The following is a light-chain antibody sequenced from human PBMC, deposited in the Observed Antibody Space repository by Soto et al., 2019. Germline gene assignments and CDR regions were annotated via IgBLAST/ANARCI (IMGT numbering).Light chain of an antibody. CDR1: SSDIGGYNF. J-gene: IGLJ2*01. Sequence: QSALTQPASVSGSPGQSITISCTGTSSDIGGYNFVSWYQQHPGNAPKLMLYEVTNRPSGISNRFSGSKSGNTASLTISGVQPADEADYYCSSYRTMTTLVFGGGTKRTVL. V-gene: IGLV2-14*01. CDR2: EVT. CDR3: SSYRTMTTLV.